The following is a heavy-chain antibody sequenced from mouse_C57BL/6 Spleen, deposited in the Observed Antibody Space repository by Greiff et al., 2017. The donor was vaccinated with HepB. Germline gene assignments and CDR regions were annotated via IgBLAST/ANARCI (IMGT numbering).Heavy chain of an antibody. Sequence: EVKLVESGGGLVKPGGSLKLSCAASGFTFSDYGMHWVRQAPEKGLEWVAYISSGSSTIYYADTVKGRFTISRDNAKNTLFLQMTSLRSEDTAMYYCARNKVAPYFDYWGQGTLVTVSA. D-gene: IGHD2-4*01. J-gene: IGHJ3*01. CDR1: GFTFSDYG. CDR3: ARNKVAPYFDY. V-gene: IGHV5-17*01. CDR2: ISSGSSTI.